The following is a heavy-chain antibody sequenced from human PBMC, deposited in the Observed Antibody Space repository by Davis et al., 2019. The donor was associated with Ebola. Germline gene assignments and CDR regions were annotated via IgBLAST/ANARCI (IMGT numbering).Heavy chain of an antibody. V-gene: IGHV1-46*01. J-gene: IGHJ6*02. D-gene: IGHD3-3*01. CDR3: ARDAPNFGVVIPGYYYYGMDV. CDR2: INPSGGST. Sequence: ASVKVSCKASGYTFTSYYMHWVRQAPGQGLEWMGIINPSGGSTSYAQKFQGRVTMTRDTSTSTVYMELSSLRSEDTAVYYCARDAPNFGVVIPGYYYYGMDVWGQGTTVTVSS. CDR1: GYTFTSYY.